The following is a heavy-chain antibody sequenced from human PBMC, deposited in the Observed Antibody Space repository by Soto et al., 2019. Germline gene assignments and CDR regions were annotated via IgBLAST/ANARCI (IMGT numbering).Heavy chain of an antibody. Sequence: EVQLLESGGGLVQPGGSLRLSCAASGFTFSSYAMSWVRQAPGKGLEWVSDISGSGGSTYYADSVKGRFTISRDNSNNALYLQMNILRAEDTAVYYSAKDASYYDYVWGSYRPNWFDPWAQGTLVTVSS. CDR3: AKDASYYDYVWGSYRPNWFDP. D-gene: IGHD3-16*02. J-gene: IGHJ5*02. V-gene: IGHV3-23*01. CDR1: GFTFSSYA. CDR2: ISGSGGST.